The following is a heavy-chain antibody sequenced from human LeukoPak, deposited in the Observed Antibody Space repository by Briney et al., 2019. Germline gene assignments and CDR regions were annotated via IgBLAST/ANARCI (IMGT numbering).Heavy chain of an antibody. CDR2: INHSGST. Sequence: KPSETLCLTCAVYGGSFSGYYWSWIRQPPGKGLEWIGEINHSGSTNYNPSLKSRVTISVDTSKNQFSLKLSSVTAADTAVYYCARGVVASLSYGMDVWGQGTTVTVSS. CDR3: ARGVVASLSYGMDV. V-gene: IGHV4-34*01. J-gene: IGHJ6*02. CDR1: GGSFSGYY. D-gene: IGHD2-15*01.